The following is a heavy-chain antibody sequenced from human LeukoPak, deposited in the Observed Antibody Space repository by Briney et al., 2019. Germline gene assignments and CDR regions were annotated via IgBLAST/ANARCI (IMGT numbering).Heavy chain of an antibody. CDR2: IIPIFGTA. D-gene: IGHD3-3*01. CDR1: GYTFTSYD. V-gene: IGHV1-69*13. CDR3: ARPIELRSNYYYGMDV. Sequence: ASVKVSCKASGYTFTSYDINWVRQAPGQGLEWMGGIIPIFGTANYAQKFQGRVTITADESTSTAYMELSSLRSEDTAVYYCARPIELRSNYYYGMDVWGQGTTVTVSS. J-gene: IGHJ6*02.